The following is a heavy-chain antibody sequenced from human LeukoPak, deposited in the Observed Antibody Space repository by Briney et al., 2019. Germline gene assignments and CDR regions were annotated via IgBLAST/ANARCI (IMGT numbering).Heavy chain of an antibody. CDR3: ARDKTATGYFHY. CDR2: VYTSVNT. J-gene: IGHJ4*02. Sequence: SETLSLTFTVSGDSIYSSYWTWIRQPAGKGLEWIGRVYTSVNTKYNPSLKSRVTISVDKSNHQFPLKVNSVTAADTAVYYCARDKTATGYFHYWGQGALVTVSS. D-gene: IGHD2-21*02. V-gene: IGHV4-4*07. CDR1: GDSIYSSY.